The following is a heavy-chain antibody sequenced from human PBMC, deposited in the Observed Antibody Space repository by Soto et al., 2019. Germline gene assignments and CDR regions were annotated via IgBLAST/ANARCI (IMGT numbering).Heavy chain of an antibody. Sequence: PGGSLRLSCAASGFTFISYGMHWVLQAPGKGLEWVAVIWYAGSNKYYADSVKGRFTISRDNSKNTLYLQMNSLRAEDTAVYYFASPMREGYNYDFGYWGPGTLVTVS. D-gene: IGHD5-12*01. CDR3: ASPMREGYNYDFGY. CDR1: GFTFISYG. V-gene: IGHV3-33*01. CDR2: IWYAGSNK. J-gene: IGHJ4*02.